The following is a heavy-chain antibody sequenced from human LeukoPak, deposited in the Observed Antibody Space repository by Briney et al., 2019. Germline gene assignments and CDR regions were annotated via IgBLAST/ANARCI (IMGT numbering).Heavy chain of an antibody. D-gene: IGHD6-19*01. CDR3: ARVVAGTPYYYYYMDV. CDR2: IYTSGST. V-gene: IGHV4-4*07. J-gene: IGHJ6*03. Sequence: SETLSLTCTVSGGSISSYYWSWIRQPAGKGLEWIGRIYTSGSTNYNPSLKSRVTMSVDTSKNQFSLKLSSVTAADTAVYYCARVVAGTPYYYYYMDVWGRGTTVTVSS. CDR1: GGSISSYY.